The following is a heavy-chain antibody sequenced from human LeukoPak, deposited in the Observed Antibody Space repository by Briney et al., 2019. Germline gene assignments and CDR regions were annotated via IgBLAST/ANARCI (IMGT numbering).Heavy chain of an antibody. CDR2: ISGYNGVT. CDR1: GYSFTSYG. Sequence: GASVKVSCKASGYSFTSYGINWVRQAPGQGLEWMGWISGYNGVTSYAQRLQGRVTMTTDTSTSTAYMELRSPISDDTAVYYCARGERITMFGVVMPFDPWGQETLVAVSS. D-gene: IGHD3-3*01. V-gene: IGHV1-18*01. J-gene: IGHJ5*02. CDR3: ARGERITMFGVVMPFDP.